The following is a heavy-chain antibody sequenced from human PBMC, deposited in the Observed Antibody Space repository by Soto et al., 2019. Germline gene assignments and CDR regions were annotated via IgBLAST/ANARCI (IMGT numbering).Heavy chain of an antibody. CDR1: GGPFSGYY. CDR3: ARDRQRGYCTGDSCYSYFDY. CDR2: INHGGYT. D-gene: IGHD2-15*01. V-gene: IGHV4-34*01. Sequence: QVQLQLWGAGLLKPSETLSLTCAIYGGPFSGYYWNWIRQPPGKGLEWIGEINHGGYTNYNPSLKSRVTRSVDTSKNQFSLKLTSVTAADTAVYYCARDRQRGYCTGDSCYSYFDYWGQGTQVSVSS. J-gene: IGHJ4*02.